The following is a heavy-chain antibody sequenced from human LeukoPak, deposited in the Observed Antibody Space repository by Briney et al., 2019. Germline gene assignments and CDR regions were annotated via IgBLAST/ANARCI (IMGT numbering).Heavy chain of an antibody. CDR2: VIPFLGLS. J-gene: IGHJ4*02. CDR1: GDTFNNYA. CDR3: TRASAGYSNSKLDY. D-gene: IGHD6-13*01. V-gene: IGHV1-69*04. Sequence: SVKVSCKASGDTFNNYAISWVRQAPGQGLEWMGRVIPFLGLSNYVQKFQDRVTITADTSTSTAYMELRSLRSEGTAVYYCTRASAGYSNSKLDYWGQGTLVTVSS.